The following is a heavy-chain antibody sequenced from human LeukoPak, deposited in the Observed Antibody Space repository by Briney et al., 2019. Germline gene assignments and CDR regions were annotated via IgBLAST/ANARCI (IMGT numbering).Heavy chain of an antibody. CDR3: AKDPTGLPGIAAAGPFDY. CDR1: GFTFSSYW. Sequence: GGSLRLSCAASGFTFSSYWMSWVRQAPGKGLEWVANIKQDGSEKYYVDSVKGRFTISRDNSKNTLYLQMNSLRAEDTAVYYCAKDPTGLPGIAAAGPFDYWGQGTLVTVSS. V-gene: IGHV3-7*03. D-gene: IGHD6-13*01. J-gene: IGHJ4*02. CDR2: IKQDGSEK.